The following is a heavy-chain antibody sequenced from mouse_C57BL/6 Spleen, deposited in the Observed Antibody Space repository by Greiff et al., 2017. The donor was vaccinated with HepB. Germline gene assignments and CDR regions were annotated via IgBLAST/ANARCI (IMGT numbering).Heavy chain of an antibody. CDR3: ARGRQLRPHYYAMDY. D-gene: IGHD3-2*02. Sequence: QVQLKESGAELVKPGASVKMSCKASGYTFTSYWITWVKQRPGQGLEWIGDIYPGSGSTNYNEKFKSKATLTVDTSSSTAYMQLSSLTSEDSAVYYCARGRQLRPHYYAMDYWGQGTSVTVSS. CDR1: GYTFTSYW. J-gene: IGHJ4*01. V-gene: IGHV1-55*01. CDR2: IYPGSGST.